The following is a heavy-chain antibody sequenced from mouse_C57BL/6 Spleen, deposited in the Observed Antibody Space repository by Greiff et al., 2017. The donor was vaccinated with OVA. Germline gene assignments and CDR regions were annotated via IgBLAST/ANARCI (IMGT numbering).Heavy chain of an antibody. CDR1: GFTFSSYA. J-gene: IGHJ3*01. CDR3: ARDVYDYDSFFAY. V-gene: IGHV5-4*01. CDR2: ISDGGSYT. Sequence: EVMLVESGGGLVKPGGSLKLSCAASGFTFSSYAMSWVRQTPEKRLEWVATISDGGSYTYYPDNVKGRFTISRDNAKNNLYLQMSHLKSEDTAMYYCARDVYDYDSFFAYWGQGTLVTVSA. D-gene: IGHD2-4*01.